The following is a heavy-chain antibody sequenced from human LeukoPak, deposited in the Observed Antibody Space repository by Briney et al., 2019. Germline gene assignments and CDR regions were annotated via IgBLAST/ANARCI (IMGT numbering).Heavy chain of an antibody. D-gene: IGHD6-19*01. Sequence: GGSLRLSCAASGFTSSSYAMHWVRQAPGKGLEWVAVISYDGSNKYYADSVKGRFTISRDNSKNTLYLQMNSLRAEDTAVYYCARPIRTQWQYDAFDIWGQGTMVTVSS. CDR3: ARPIRTQWQYDAFDI. J-gene: IGHJ3*02. V-gene: IGHV3-30-3*01. CDR2: ISYDGSNK. CDR1: GFTSSSYA.